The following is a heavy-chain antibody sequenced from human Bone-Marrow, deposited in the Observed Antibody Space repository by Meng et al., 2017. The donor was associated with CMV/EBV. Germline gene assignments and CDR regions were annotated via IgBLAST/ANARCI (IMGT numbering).Heavy chain of an antibody. J-gene: IGHJ4*02. CDR1: GFTIYSYA. D-gene: IGHD6-6*01. Sequence: GESLKISCEVSGFTIYSYAMHWVRQAPGRGLEWLAVIQSDGANTRYADSVKGRFTFSRENSKSTLYMQMNSLRPDDTAVYDCARAQSIGCALDYWGQGTLVTVSS. CDR2: IQSDGANT. V-gene: IGHV3-30*04. CDR3: ARAQSIGCALDY.